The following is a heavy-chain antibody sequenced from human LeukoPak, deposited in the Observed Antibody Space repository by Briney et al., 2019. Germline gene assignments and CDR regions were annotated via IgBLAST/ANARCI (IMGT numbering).Heavy chain of an antibody. D-gene: IGHD5-12*01. CDR2: IYYGGST. Sequence: PSETLSLTCTVSGGSISSYDWSWIRQPPGKGLEWVGYIYYGGSTNYNPSLKSRVTISVDTSKNQFSLKLSSVTAADTAVYYCARDHGDRYSGYEGPIFDYWGQGTLVTVSS. J-gene: IGHJ4*02. V-gene: IGHV4-59*01. CDR1: GGSISSYD. CDR3: ARDHGDRYSGYEGPIFDY.